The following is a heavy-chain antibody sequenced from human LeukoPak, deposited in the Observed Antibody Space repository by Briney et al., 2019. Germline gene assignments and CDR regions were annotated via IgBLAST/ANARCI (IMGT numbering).Heavy chain of an antibody. CDR1: GYSFISYW. CDR3: ARLASEGMFDY. J-gene: IGHJ4*02. Sequence: GESLKISCEGSGYSFISYWIGWVRQMPGKGLEWMGIIYPPDSDARYSPSFQGQVTLSADKSISTAYLQWSSLKASDTAMYYCARLASEGMFDYWGQGTPVTVSS. D-gene: IGHD6-13*01. CDR2: IYPPDSDA. V-gene: IGHV5-51*01.